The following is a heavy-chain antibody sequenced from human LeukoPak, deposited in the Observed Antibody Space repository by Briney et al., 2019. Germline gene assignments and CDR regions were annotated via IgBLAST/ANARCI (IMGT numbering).Heavy chain of an antibody. J-gene: IGHJ4*02. Sequence: GESLKISCKGFGSRFTSYWIGWVRQLPGKGLEWMGIVYPGDSDTRYSPSFQGQVTISADKSISTAYLQWSSLKASDTAMYYCARGGVVVTAYFDYWGQGTLVTVSS. CDR1: GSRFTSYW. CDR2: VYPGDSDT. CDR3: ARGGVVVTAYFDY. V-gene: IGHV5-51*01. D-gene: IGHD2-15*01.